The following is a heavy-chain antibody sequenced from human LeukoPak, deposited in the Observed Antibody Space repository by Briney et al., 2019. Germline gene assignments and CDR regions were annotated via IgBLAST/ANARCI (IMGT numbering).Heavy chain of an antibody. CDR1: GGSFSGYY. V-gene: IGHV4-34*01. Sequence: ASETLSLTCAVYGGSFSGYYWSWIRQPPGKGLEWIGEINHSGSTNYNPSLKSRVTISVDTSKKQFSLKLSSVTAADTAVYHCARVPCSRSDSCYAHDYWGQGTLVTVSS. J-gene: IGHJ4*02. D-gene: IGHD2-2*01. CDR3: ARVPCSRSDSCYAHDY. CDR2: INHSGST.